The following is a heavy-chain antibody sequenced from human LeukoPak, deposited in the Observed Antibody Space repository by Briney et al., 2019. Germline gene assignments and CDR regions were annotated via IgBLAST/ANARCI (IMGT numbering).Heavy chain of an antibody. D-gene: IGHD1-26*01. V-gene: IGHV4-34*01. Sequence: SETLSLTCAVYGGSFSGHYWSWIRQPPGKGLEWIGEINHIGSTNYNPSLKSRVTISVDTSNNQFSLKLSSVTAADTAVYYCASGNWDFDYWGQGTLVTVSS. CDR2: INHIGST. CDR3: ASGNWDFDY. CDR1: GGSFSGHY. J-gene: IGHJ4*02.